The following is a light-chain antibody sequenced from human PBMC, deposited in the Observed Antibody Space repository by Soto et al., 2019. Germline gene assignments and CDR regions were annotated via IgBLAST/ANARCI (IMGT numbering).Light chain of an antibody. V-gene: IGLV2-11*01. CDR3: CSYAGSSTSFYV. J-gene: IGLJ1*01. Sequence: QSALIQPPSVSGSPGQSVTISCTGTSSDVGSYDYVSWYQQHPGTVPKPMIYNANTQPSGVPDRFSGSKSGNTASMTISGLQAEDEADYYCCSYAGSSTSFYVFGTGTKVTVL. CDR1: SSDVGSYDY. CDR2: NAN.